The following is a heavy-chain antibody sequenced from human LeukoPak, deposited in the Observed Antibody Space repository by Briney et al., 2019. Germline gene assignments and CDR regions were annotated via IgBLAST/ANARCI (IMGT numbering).Heavy chain of an antibody. CDR1: GGSISSYY. CDR2: IYTSGST. D-gene: IGHD3-22*01. CDR3: ATHYRGYSYFDY. Sequence: SETLSLTCTVSGGSISSYYWSWIRQPPGKGLEWIGYIYTSGSTNYNPFLKSRVTISVDTSKKQFSLKLRSVTAADTAVYYCATHYRGYSYFDYWGQGTLVTVSS. V-gene: IGHV4-4*09. J-gene: IGHJ4*02.